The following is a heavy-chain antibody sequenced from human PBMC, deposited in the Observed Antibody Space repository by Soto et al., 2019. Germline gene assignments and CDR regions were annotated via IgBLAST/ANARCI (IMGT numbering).Heavy chain of an antibody. D-gene: IGHD3-10*01. V-gene: IGHV3-30*18. CDR1: GFSFSTYG. CDR3: AKDRGNYGSGSYTY. Sequence: QVQLVESGGGVVQPGRSLRLSCAASGFSFSTYGMHWVRQAPGKGLEWVAVISYDGSNKYYADSVKGRFTISRDNSKNTLYLQMDSLRVEDMAVYYCAKDRGNYGSGSYTYWGQGTLVTVSS. J-gene: IGHJ4*02. CDR2: ISYDGSNK.